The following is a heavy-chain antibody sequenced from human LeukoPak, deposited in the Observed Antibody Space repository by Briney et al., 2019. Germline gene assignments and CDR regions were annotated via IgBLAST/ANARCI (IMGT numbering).Heavy chain of an antibody. CDR1: GGSFSGYY. CDR2: INHSGST. CDR3: ARGYYYGSAFDY. V-gene: IGHV4-34*01. Sequence: SETLSLTCAVYGGSFSGYYWSWIRQPPGKGLEWIGEINHSGSTNYNPSLKSRVTISVDTSKNQFSLKLSSVTAADTAVYYCARGYYYGSAFDYWGQGTLVTVSS. J-gene: IGHJ4*02. D-gene: IGHD3-10*01.